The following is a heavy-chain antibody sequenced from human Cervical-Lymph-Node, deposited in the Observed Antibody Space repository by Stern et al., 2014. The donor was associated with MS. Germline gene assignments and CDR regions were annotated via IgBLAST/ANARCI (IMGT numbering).Heavy chain of an antibody. Sequence: EVQLVESGGGLVQPGGSLRLSCAASGFTFSDYAMNWVRQAPGKGLEWVSSITSNGSSTDYVDSVKGRFAVSRGNSKNALFLQMNSLRADDTAVYYCAKWGPTVVTASDHWGQGTLVTVSS. CDR3: AKWGPTVVTASDH. D-gene: IGHD4-23*01. CDR2: ITSNGSST. J-gene: IGHJ4*02. V-gene: IGHV3-23*04. CDR1: GFTFSDYA.